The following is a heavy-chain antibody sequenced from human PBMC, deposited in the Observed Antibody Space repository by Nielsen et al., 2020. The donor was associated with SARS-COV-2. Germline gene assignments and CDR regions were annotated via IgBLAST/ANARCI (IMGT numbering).Heavy chain of an antibody. CDR3: ARDYGENYGDYKDENWFDP. Sequence: ASVNVSCKASGYTFTGYYMHWVRQAPGQGLEWMGRINPNSGGTNYAQKFQGRVTMTRDTSISTAYMELSRLRSDDTAVYYCARDYGENYGDYKDENWFDPWGQGTLVTVSS. CDR1: GYTFTGYY. CDR2: INPNSGGT. V-gene: IGHV1-2*06. D-gene: IGHD4-17*01. J-gene: IGHJ5*02.